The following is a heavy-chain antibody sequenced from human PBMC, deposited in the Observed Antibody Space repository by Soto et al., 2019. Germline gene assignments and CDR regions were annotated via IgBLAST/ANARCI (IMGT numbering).Heavy chain of an antibody. CDR2: IYSGGGT. Sequence: PGGSLRLSCAASGFNFMSWVRQAPGKGLEWVSIIYSGGGTQYADSVKGRFTISRDNYKNTVYLQMNSLRVEDTAVYYCARNVPVTPLGYWGQGTLVTVSS. CDR3: ARNVPVTPLGY. V-gene: IGHV3-66*01. CDR1: GFNF. D-gene: IGHD4-17*01. J-gene: IGHJ4*02.